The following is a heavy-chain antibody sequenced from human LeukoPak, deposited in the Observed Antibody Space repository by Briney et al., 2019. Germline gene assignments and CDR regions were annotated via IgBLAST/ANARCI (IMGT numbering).Heavy chain of an antibody. CDR1: GFTFSSNT. CDR3: ARARILGGGENFDY. Sequence: GGSLRLSCVASGFTFSSNTMNWVRQAPGKGLEWISYISGSSGTIYYADSVKGRFTISRDNAKNSLYLQMNSLRAEDTAMYYCARARILGGGENFDYWGQGTLVTVSS. CDR2: ISGSSGTI. V-gene: IGHV3-48*04. J-gene: IGHJ4*02. D-gene: IGHD1-26*01.